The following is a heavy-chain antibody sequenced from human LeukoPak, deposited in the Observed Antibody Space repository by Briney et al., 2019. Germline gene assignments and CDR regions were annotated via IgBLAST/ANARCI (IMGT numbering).Heavy chain of an antibody. CDR3: ARGGGTTMVRGVITNYFDL. V-gene: IGHV1-2*02. Sequence: GASVKDSCKASGYTFTAHYIHWVRQAPGQGPEWMGWIDPNSGGTNYAQKFLGSVTMTGDTSINTAFMELSRLRSDDTAIYYCARGGGTTMVRGVITNYFDLWGRGSLVTVSS. J-gene: IGHJ2*01. CDR2: IDPNSGGT. D-gene: IGHD3-10*01. CDR1: GYTFTAHY.